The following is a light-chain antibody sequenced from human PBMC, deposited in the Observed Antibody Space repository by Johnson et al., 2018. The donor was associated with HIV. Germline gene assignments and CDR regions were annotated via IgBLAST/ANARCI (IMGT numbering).Light chain of an antibody. CDR3: GIWDASLSPLYV. CDR1: SSNVGSSF. CDR2: DNN. J-gene: IGLJ1*01. V-gene: IGLV1-51*01. Sequence: QSVLTQPPSVSAAPGQKVTISCSGSSSNVGSSFVSWYRQVPGTAPKLLIYDNNRRPSGIPDRFSGSKSGTSPTLGITGLQTGDEADYYCGIWDASLSPLYVFGTGTTITVL.